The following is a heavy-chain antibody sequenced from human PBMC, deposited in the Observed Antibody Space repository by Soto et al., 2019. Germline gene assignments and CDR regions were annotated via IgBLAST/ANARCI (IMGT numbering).Heavy chain of an antibody. D-gene: IGHD3-22*01. CDR2: IYAGGNT. J-gene: IGHJ4*02. V-gene: IGHV3-66*01. CDR3: VREKVTMIVGFYYFDY. CDR1: GFSDSSNY. Sequence: EMQLVESGGGLVQPGESLRLSCAASGFSDSSNYMSWVRQAPGKGLEWVSVIYAGGNTHYADSVEGRFTISRDNSNNMLYLQMNSLRAEDTAVYYCVREKVTMIVGFYYFDYWGQGTRVTVSS.